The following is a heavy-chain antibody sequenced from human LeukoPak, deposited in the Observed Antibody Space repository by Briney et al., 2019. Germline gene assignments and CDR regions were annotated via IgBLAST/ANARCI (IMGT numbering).Heavy chain of an antibody. V-gene: IGHV1-69*05. J-gene: IGHJ3*02. D-gene: IGHD2-15*01. CDR3: ARDRGIVVPQGAFDI. CDR2: IIPIFGTA. Sequence: SVKVSCKASGYTFTSYGISWVRQAPGQGLEWMGRIIPIFGTANYAQKFQGRVTITTDESTSTAYMELSSLRSEDTAVYYCARDRGIVVPQGAFDIWGQGTMVTVSS. CDR1: GYTFTSYG.